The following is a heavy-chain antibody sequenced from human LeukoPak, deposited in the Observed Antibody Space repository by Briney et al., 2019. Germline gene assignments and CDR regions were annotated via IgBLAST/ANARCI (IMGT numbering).Heavy chain of an antibody. D-gene: IGHD6-19*01. CDR1: GGSISSSSYY. V-gene: IGHV4-61*05. Sequence: PSETLSLTCTVSGGSISSSSYYWGWIRQPPGKGLEWIGYLHYSGSTNYNPSLKSRLTISLDASKNQFSLNLSSVTAADTAIYYCARRVSSGWTDWYFDLWGRGTLVTVSS. CDR3: ARRVSSGWTDWYFDL. J-gene: IGHJ2*01. CDR2: LHYSGST.